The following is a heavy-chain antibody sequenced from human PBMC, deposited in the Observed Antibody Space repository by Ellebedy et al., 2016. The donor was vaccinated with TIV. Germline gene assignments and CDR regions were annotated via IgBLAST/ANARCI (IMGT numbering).Heavy chain of an antibody. CDR1: GFSFSSRA. D-gene: IGHD6-19*01. V-gene: IGHV3-23*01. J-gene: IGHJ4*02. CDR3: ARSIGWYYFDY. CDR2: ISGSGAST. Sequence: GESLKISXDASGFSFSSRAMAWVRQAPGKGLEYVSDISGSGASTYYADSVKGRFTISRDNSKNTLYLQMNSLRGEDTAIYYCARSIGWYYFDYWGQGTLVTVSS.